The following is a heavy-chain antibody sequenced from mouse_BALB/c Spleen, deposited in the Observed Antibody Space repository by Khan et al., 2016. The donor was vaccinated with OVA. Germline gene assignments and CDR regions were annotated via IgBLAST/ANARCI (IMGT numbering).Heavy chain of an antibody. CDR1: GFSLTSYG. D-gene: IGHD1-3*01. CDR3: ARLEDI. J-gene: IGHJ2*01. CDR2: IWAGGST. V-gene: IGHV2-9*02. Sequence: VQLQESGPGLVAPSQSLSITCTVSGFSLTSYGVHWVRQPPGKGLEWLGVIWAGGSTTYNSALMSRLSISKDNTKSQVIVKMDSLQTEDTAMYYCARLEDIWGQGTTLTVSS.